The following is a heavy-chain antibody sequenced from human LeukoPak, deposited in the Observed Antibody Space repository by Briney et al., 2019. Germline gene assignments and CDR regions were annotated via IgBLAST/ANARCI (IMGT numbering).Heavy chain of an antibody. J-gene: IGHJ6*03. Sequence: SETLSLTCAVYGGSFSNYYWSWIRQPPGKGLEWIGEINDSGRSNYNPSLMSRVTVSVDTSKNQFSLRLTSVTATDTAVYYCARRWNYGRNYYIDVWGNGATVSVSS. CDR3: ARRWNYGRNYYIDV. CDR2: INDSGRS. CDR1: GGSFSNYY. D-gene: IGHD1-7*01. V-gene: IGHV4-34*01.